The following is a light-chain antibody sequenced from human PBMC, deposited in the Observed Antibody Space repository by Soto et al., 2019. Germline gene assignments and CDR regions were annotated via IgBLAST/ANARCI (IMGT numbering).Light chain of an antibody. CDR1: QTVTSTF. Sequence: EIVLTQSPGTLSLSPGERATLSCRASQTVTSTFLAWYQQKPGQAPRLLIYGASRRATGIPDRFSGSGSGXXXXXXXXXXXXEXFXXYXCHQYDSSRTFGQGTKVEMK. CDR2: GAS. V-gene: IGKV3-20*01. CDR3: HQYDSSRT. J-gene: IGKJ1*01.